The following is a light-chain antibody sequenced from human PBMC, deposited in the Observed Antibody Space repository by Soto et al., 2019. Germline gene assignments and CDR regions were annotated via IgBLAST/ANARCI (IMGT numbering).Light chain of an antibody. CDR3: QQYESTPPT. CDR1: QSVLYSSNNKNY. J-gene: IGKJ2*01. Sequence: DIVMTQSPDSLAVSLGERATINCKSSQSVLYSSNNKNYFAWYQQRPGQPPKLLIYWASTRESGVPDRFSGSGSGTDFTLTITSLQAEDVAVYYCQQYESTPPTFGQGTKFEIK. CDR2: WAS. V-gene: IGKV4-1*01.